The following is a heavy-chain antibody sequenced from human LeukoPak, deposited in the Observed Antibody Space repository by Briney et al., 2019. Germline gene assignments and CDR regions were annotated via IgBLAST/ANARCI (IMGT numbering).Heavy chain of an antibody. CDR1: AFTFSSYG. Sequence: GGSLRLSCAASAFTFSSYGMHWVRQAPGKGLEWVANIKQDGSEKYYVDSVKGRFTISRDNAKNSLYLQVNSLRAEDTAVYYCAKGSLPFYYYGMDVWGQGTTVTVSS. V-gene: IGHV3-7*01. J-gene: IGHJ6*02. CDR2: IKQDGSEK. CDR3: AKGSLPFYYYGMDV.